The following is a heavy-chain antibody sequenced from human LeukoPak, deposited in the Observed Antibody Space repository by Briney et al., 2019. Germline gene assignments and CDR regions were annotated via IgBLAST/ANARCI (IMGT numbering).Heavy chain of an antibody. CDR3: ARASTYYYGSGSYLAPYYYYYYMDV. CDR1: GGSFSGYY. J-gene: IGHJ6*03. CDR2: INHSGST. V-gene: IGHV4-34*01. D-gene: IGHD3-10*01. Sequence: PSETLSLTCAVYGGSFSGYYWSWIRQPPGKGLEWIGEINHSGSTNYNPSLKSRVTISVDTSKNQFSLKLSSVTAADTAVYYCARASTYYYGSGSYLAPYYYYYYMDVWGKGTTVTVSS.